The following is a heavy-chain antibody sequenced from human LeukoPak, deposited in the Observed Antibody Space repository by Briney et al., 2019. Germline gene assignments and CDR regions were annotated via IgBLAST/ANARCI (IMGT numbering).Heavy chain of an antibody. Sequence: SETLSLTCAVYGGSFSGYYWSWIRQPPGKGLERIGEINHSGSTNYNPSLKSRVTISVDTSKNQFSLKLSSVTAADTAVYYCARTRRYNWNPPSWFDPWGQGTLVTVSS. CDR2: INHSGST. CDR3: ARTRRYNWNPPSWFDP. D-gene: IGHD1-20*01. V-gene: IGHV4-34*01. J-gene: IGHJ5*02. CDR1: GGSFSGYY.